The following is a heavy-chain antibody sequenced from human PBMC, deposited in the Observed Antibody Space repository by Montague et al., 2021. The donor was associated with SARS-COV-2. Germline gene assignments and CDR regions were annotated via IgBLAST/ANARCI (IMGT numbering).Heavy chain of an antibody. CDR3: ARTGYGYHGMDV. CDR2: INQDTNGK. D-gene: IGHD5-18*01. Sequence: SLSLSLSASGFTFRNHWMSWVRQAPGKGLEWVANINQDTNGKNYVDSVEGRFTISRDSAENSLYLQMNSLRAEDTAIYYCARTGYGYHGMDVWGQGTTVTVS. CDR1: GFTFRNHW. J-gene: IGHJ6*02. V-gene: IGHV3-7*01.